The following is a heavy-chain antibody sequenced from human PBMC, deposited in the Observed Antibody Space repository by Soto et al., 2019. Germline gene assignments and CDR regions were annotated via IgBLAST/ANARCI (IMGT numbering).Heavy chain of an antibody. CDR1: GYSFTAYG. V-gene: IGHV1-18*01. CDR3: ARDAPPPELRFLEWHNYDYNGMDV. CDR2: ISCYNGKT. J-gene: IGHJ6*02. D-gene: IGHD3-3*01. Sequence: ASVKVSCKTSGYSFTAYGISWVRQAPGQGLEWMGWISCYNGKTKYAQKVQGRVTMTTDTSTSTAYMEVRSLRSEDTAIYYCARDAPPPELRFLEWHNYDYNGMDVWGQGTTVTVSS.